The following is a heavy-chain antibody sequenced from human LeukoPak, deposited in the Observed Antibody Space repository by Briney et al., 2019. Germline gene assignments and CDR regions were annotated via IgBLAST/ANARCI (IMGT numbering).Heavy chain of an antibody. J-gene: IGHJ4*02. CDR2: MNPNSGDT. Sequence: ASVKVSCKASGYTFTSYDINWVRQATGQGLEWMGWMNPNSGDTGYAQKFQGRVTMPRTTSISTAYRELSSPRSEDTALYYSPRGGLLRDIDYWGQGTLVTVSS. D-gene: IGHD2-15*01. V-gene: IGHV1-8*01. CDR1: GYTFTSYD. CDR3: PRGGLLRDIDY.